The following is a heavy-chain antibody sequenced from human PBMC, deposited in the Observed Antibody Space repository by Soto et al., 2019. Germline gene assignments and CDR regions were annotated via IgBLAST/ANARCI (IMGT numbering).Heavy chain of an antibody. CDR2: IIPILGIA. D-gene: IGHD3-10*01. CDR3: ARDDGGSGSYYNVWFDP. CDR1: GGTFSSYT. J-gene: IGHJ5*02. Sequence: GASVKVSCKASGGTFSSYTISWVRQAPGQGLEWMGRIIPILGIANYAQKFQGRVTITADKSTSTAYMELSSLRSEDTAVYYCARDDGGSGSYYNVWFDPWGQGTLVTVSS. V-gene: IGHV1-69*04.